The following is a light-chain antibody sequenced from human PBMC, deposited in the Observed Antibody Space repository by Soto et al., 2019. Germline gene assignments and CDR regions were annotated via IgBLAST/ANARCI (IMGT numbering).Light chain of an antibody. CDR3: QQVKTYPRT. J-gene: IGKJ4*01. CDR1: QGISTF. CDR2: EES. V-gene: IGKV1-9*01. Sequence: IRLTQSPSSLSASVGDRVTITCRASQGISTFLAWYQQKPGKAPKLLIYEESTLHSGVPSRFSGRKSGTQLTLTIDSLQPEDFATYYCQQVKTYPRTFGGGTKVEIK.